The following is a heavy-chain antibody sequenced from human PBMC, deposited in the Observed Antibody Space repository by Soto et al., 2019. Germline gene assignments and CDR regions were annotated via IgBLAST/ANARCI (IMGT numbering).Heavy chain of an antibody. CDR3: AHRPIVGAAI. J-gene: IGHJ4*02. D-gene: IGHD1-26*01. V-gene: IGHV4-4*02. CDR1: GGSISNSNW. CDR2: IFHSGST. Sequence: QVQLQESGPGLVKPSGTLSLTSAVFGGSISNSNWWTWVRQPPGKGLDWIGEIFHSGSTNYNSSLMGRVTISVDKANNQFSLKLCSVTSADTAVYYCAHRPIVGAAIWGQGTLVTVSS.